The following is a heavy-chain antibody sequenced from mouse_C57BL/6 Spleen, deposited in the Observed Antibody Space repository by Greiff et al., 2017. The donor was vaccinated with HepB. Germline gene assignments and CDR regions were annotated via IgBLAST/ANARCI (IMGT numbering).Heavy chain of an antibody. J-gene: IGHJ3*01. Sequence: QVQLKESGPGLVQPSQSLSITCTVSGFSLTSYGVHWVRQSPGKGLEWLGVIWSGGSTDYNAAFMSRLSISKDNSKSQVFFKMNSLQADDTAIYYCARKGDYDAGFAYWGQGTLVTVSA. V-gene: IGHV2-2*01. CDR1: GFSLTSYG. CDR2: IWSGGST. CDR3: ARKGDYDAGFAY. D-gene: IGHD2-4*01.